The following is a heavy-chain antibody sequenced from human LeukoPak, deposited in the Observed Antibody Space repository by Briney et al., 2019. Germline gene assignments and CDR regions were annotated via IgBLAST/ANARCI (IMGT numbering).Heavy chain of an antibody. V-gene: IGHV3-73*01. Sequence: PGGSLRLSCAASGFTFSNAWMSWVRQAPGKGLEWVGRIRSKANSYATVYAASVKGRFTISRDDSKNTAYLQMNSLKTEDTAVYYCLGELSPFDYWGQGTLVTVSS. CDR1: GFTFSNAW. J-gene: IGHJ4*02. CDR3: LGELSPFDY. D-gene: IGHD3-16*02. CDR2: IRSKANSYAT.